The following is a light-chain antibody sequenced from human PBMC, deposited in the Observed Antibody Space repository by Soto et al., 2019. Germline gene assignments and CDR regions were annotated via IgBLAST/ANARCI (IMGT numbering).Light chain of an antibody. CDR2: EVS. CDR3: SSYTSSSTLDV. V-gene: IGLV2-14*01. Sequence: QSALTQPASVSGSTGQSITMSCTGTSSDVGGHNYVSWYQQHPGKAPKLMIYEVSNRPSGVSNRFSGSKSGNTASLTISGLQAEDEADYYCSSYTSSSTLDVFGTGTQLTVL. J-gene: IGLJ1*01. CDR1: SSDVGGHNY.